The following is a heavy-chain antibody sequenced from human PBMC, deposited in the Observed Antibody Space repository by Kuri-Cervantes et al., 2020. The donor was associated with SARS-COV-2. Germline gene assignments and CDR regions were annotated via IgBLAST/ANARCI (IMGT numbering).Heavy chain of an antibody. CDR2: IWYDRSNK. Sequence: GESLKISCAASGFTFSSYGMHWVRQAPGKGLEWVAVIWYDRSNKYYADSVKGRFTISRDNSKNTLYLQMNSLRAEDTAVYYCAREGGMTTVTTHDTEIDYWGQGTLVTVSS. CDR3: AREGGMTTVTTHDTEIDY. CDR1: GFTFSSYG. D-gene: IGHD4-17*01. V-gene: IGHV3-33*01. J-gene: IGHJ4*02.